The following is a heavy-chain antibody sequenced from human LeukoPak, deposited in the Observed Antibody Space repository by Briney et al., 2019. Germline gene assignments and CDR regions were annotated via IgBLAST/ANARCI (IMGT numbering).Heavy chain of an antibody. CDR3: ARLDYGDTNFDY. J-gene: IGHJ4*02. D-gene: IGHD4-17*01. CDR2: IYYSGST. V-gene: IGHV4-59*01. Sequence: SETLSLTCTVSGGSISSYYWSWIRQPPGKGLEWIGYIYYSGSTNYNPSLKSQVTISVDTSKNQFSLKLSSVTAADTAVYYCARLDYGDTNFDYWGQGTLVTVSS. CDR1: GGSISSYY.